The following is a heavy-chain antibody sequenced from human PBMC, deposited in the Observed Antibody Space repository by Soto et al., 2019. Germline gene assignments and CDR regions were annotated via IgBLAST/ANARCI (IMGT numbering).Heavy chain of an antibody. CDR1: GGSISSYY. CDR3: ARQYPATYSLALFDY. CDR2: IHYSGST. J-gene: IGHJ4*02. V-gene: IGHV4-59*08. Sequence: PSETLSLTCTVSGGSISSYYWSWIRQPRGRGLEWIGCIHYSGSTNYNPSLKSRVTISIDTSKNQFSLKLNSVTAADTAVYYCARQYPATYSLALFDYWGQGNQVTVS. D-gene: IGHD2-15*01.